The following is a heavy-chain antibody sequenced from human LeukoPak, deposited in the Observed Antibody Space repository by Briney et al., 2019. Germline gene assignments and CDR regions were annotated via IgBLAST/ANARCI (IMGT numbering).Heavy chain of an antibody. J-gene: IGHJ4*02. CDR2: ISYDGSNK. V-gene: IGHV3-30-3*01. D-gene: IGHD3-10*01. CDR3: ASGGSGSFDY. CDR1: GFTFSSYA. Sequence: PGRSLRLSCAASGFTFSSYAMHWVRQAPGKGLERVAVISYDGSNKHYADSVKGRFTISRDNSKNTLYLQMNSLRAEDTAVYYCASGGSGSFDYWGQGTLVAVST.